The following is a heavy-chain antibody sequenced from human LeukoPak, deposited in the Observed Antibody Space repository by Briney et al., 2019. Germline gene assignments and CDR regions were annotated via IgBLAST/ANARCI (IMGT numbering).Heavy chain of an antibody. CDR1: GASISSYY. CDR3: ARVGILRFPSNWFDP. CDR2: IYYSGSN. D-gene: IGHD3-3*01. J-gene: IGHJ5*02. Sequence: SETLSLTCTVSGASISSYYWSWIRQPPGKGLEWVGYIYYSGSNRYNPSPKSRVTISVDTAKNQFPLKLSSVTAADTAVYYCARVGILRFPSNWFDPWGQGTLVTISS. V-gene: IGHV4-59*01.